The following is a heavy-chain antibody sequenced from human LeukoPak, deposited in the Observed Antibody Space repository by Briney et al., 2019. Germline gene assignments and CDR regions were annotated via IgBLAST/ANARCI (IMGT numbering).Heavy chain of an antibody. D-gene: IGHD5-18*01. CDR1: GGSFSGYY. V-gene: IGHV4-34*01. Sequence: PSETLPLTCAVYGGSFSGYYWTWIRQPPGKGLEWIGEVNHSGSTNYNPSLKSRVTISADTSKNQLSLKLNSVTAADTAVYFCARGCAADTAMIHVDSWGQGTLVTVSS. CDR2: VNHSGST. J-gene: IGHJ4*02. CDR3: ARGCAADTAMIHVDS.